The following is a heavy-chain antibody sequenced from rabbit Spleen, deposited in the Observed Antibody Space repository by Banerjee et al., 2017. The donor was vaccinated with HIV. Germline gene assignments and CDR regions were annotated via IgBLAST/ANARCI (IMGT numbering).Heavy chain of an antibody. Sequence: QSLEESGGDLVKPGASLTLTCTASGDSFSISSYMCWVRHAPGKGLEWIACIDAGSSGFTYFATWAKGRFTCSKTSSTTVTLQMTRLAAADTATYFCARDTSSSFSSYGLDLWGQGTLVTVS. D-gene: IGHD1-1*01. CDR1: GDSFSISSY. V-gene: IGHV1S40*01. CDR3: ARDTSSSFSSYGLDL. J-gene: IGHJ6*01. CDR2: IDAGSSGFT.